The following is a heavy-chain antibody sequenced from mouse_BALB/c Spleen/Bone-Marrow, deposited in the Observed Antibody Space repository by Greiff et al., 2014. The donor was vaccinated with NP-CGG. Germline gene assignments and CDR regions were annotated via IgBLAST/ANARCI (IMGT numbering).Heavy chain of an antibody. CDR2: ISSGSSTI. CDR1: GFTFSSFG. Sequence: DVMLVESGGGLVQPGGSRKLSCAASGFTFSSFGMHWVRQAPEKGLEWVAYISSGSSTIYYADTVKGRFTISSDNPKNTLFLQMTSLRSEDTAMYYCARDDYDYAMDYWGQGTSVTVSS. D-gene: IGHD2-4*01. V-gene: IGHV5-17*02. CDR3: ARDDYDYAMDY. J-gene: IGHJ4*01.